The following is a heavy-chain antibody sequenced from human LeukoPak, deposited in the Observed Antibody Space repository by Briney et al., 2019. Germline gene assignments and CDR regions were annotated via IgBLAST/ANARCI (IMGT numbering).Heavy chain of an antibody. CDR2: INPSGGST. CDR3: ATLSPGYSYGIGY. CDR1: GYTFTSYY. V-gene: IGHV1-46*01. J-gene: IGHJ4*02. Sequence: ASVKVSCKASGYTFTSYYMHWVRQAPGQGLEWVGIINPSGGSTSYAQKFQGRVTMTEDTSTDTAYMELSSLRSEGTAVYYCATLSPGYSYGIGYWGQGTLVTVSS. D-gene: IGHD5-18*01.